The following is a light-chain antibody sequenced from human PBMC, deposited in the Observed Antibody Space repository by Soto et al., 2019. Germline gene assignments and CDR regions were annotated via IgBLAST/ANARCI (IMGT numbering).Light chain of an antibody. J-gene: IGLJ2*01. Sequence: QSALTQPASVSGSPGQSITISCTGISSDVGGYDYVSWYQHHPGKAPKLMIYEVTYRPSGVSNRFSGSKSGNTASLTISGLQADDEADYYCTSYTSSSTLVFGGGTKLTVL. CDR3: TSYTSSSTLV. CDR2: EVT. CDR1: SSDVGGYDY. V-gene: IGLV2-14*01.